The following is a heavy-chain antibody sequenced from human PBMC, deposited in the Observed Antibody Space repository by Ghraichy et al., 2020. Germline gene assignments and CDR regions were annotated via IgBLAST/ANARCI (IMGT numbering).Heavy chain of an antibody. V-gene: IGHV3-49*04. CDR1: GFTFGDYA. J-gene: IGHJ6*03. Sequence: GGSLRLSCTASGFTFGDYAMTWVRQAPGKGLEWVGFIRSKAYGGTAEYAASVKGRFIISRDDSKSIDSLQMNSLKIEDTGVYFCTRGPVRGLIGNKYYYMDVWGIGTTVTVSS. D-gene: IGHD3-10*01. CDR2: IRSKAYGGTA. CDR3: TRGPVRGLIGNKYYYMDV.